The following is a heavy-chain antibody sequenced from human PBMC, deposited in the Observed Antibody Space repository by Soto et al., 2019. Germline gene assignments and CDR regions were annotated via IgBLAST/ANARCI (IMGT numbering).Heavy chain of an antibody. CDR3: ARDEASGSYDLDY. CDR1: GYTFTSYG. D-gene: IGHD1-26*01. CDR2: ISTYHGNT. J-gene: IGHJ4*02. Sequence: QVQLVQSGAEVKKPGASVKVSCKASGYTFTSYGISWVRQAPGQALEWTGWISTYHGNTNYAHKFQGRVAMTTDTTTPTAYMELRSLRSDDTAVYYFARDEASGSYDLDYWGQGTLVTVSS. V-gene: IGHV1-18*04.